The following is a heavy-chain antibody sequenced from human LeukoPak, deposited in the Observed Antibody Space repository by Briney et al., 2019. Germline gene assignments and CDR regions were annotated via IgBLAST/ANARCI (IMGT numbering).Heavy chain of an antibody. CDR2: ISWNSGYI. CDR3: AKVRGTYSSGYFFDY. CDR1: GFTFDDYA. J-gene: IGHJ4*02. D-gene: IGHD6-19*01. V-gene: IGHV3-9*01. Sequence: GRSLRLSCAASGFTFDDYAMHWVRQAPGKGLEWLSIISWNSGYIGYADSVKGRFTISRDNAKKSLDLQMNSLRAEDTAFYYCAKVRGTYSSGYFFDYWGQGTLVTVSS.